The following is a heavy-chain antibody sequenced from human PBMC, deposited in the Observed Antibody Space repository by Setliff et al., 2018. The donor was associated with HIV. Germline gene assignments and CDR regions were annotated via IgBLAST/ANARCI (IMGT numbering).Heavy chain of an antibody. CDR3: ARGSMSMVMFILVSAFDI. D-gene: IGHD2-21*01. Sequence: WASVKVSCKTSGYTFTGYHMHWVRQAPGQGLEWMGWINPNSGGTIYAQKFKGRVTMTRDTSTNTAYMELSSLTSDDTAVYFCARGSMSMVMFILVSAFDIWGQGTLVTVSS. CDR2: INPNSGGT. V-gene: IGHV1-2*02. J-gene: IGHJ3*02. CDR1: GYTFTGYH.